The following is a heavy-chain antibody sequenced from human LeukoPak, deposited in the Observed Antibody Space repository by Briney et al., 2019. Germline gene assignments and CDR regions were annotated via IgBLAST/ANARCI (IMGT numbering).Heavy chain of an antibody. Sequence: ASVKVSCKASGYTFTGYYMHWVRQAPGQGLEWMGWINPNSGGTNYAQKFQGRVTMTRDTSISTAYMELSRLRFDDTAVYYCARDQGIRFLEWLFDYWGQGTLVTVSS. CDR3: ARDQGIRFLEWLFDY. CDR1: GYTFTGYY. J-gene: IGHJ4*02. D-gene: IGHD3-3*01. V-gene: IGHV1-2*02. CDR2: INPNSGGT.